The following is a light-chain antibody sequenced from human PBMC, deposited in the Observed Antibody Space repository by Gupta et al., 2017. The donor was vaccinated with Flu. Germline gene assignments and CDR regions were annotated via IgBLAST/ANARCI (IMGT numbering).Light chain of an antibody. Sequence: QSALTQPASVAGSPGQSITISCPGTSSDVGSYNLVSWYQQHPGNASKLMIYEGSNRPSGVSNRFSGSKSGNTASMTISGRQAEDEADYYCCAYAGSSTLVFGGGTKLTVL. V-gene: IGLV2-23*01. CDR2: EGS. CDR3: CAYAGSSTLV. CDR1: SSDVGSYNL. J-gene: IGLJ2*01.